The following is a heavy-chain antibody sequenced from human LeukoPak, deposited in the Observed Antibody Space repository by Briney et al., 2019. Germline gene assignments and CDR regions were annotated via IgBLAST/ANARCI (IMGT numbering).Heavy chain of an antibody. V-gene: IGHV1-46*01. CDR1: GYTFTSYY. CDR3: ARDYCGGDCYWHYFDY. CDR2: INPSGGST. J-gene: IGHJ4*02. D-gene: IGHD2-21*02. Sequence: GASVKVSCKASGYTFTSYYMHWVRQAPGQGLEWMGIINPSGGSTSYAQKFQGRVTMTRDTSTSTVYMELSSLRSEDTAVYYCARDYCGGDCYWHYFDYWGQGTLVTVSS.